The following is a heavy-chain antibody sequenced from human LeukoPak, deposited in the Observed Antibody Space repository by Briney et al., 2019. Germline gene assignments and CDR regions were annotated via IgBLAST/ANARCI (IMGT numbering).Heavy chain of an antibody. CDR2: IIPIFGTA. V-gene: IGHV1-69*13. Sequence: ASVKVSCKASGGTFSSYAISWVRQAPGQGLEWMGGIIPIFGTANYAQKFQGRVTITADESTSTAYMELSSLRSEDTAVYYCAGTVGDYYYYMDVWGKGTTVTVSS. J-gene: IGHJ6*03. CDR3: AGTVGDYYYYMDV. D-gene: IGHD1-26*01. CDR1: GGTFSSYA.